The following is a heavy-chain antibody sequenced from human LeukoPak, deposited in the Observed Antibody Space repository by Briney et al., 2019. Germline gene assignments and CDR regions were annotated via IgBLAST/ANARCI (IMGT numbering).Heavy chain of an antibody. CDR2: IYYGGST. J-gene: IGHJ3*02. Sequence: SETLSLTCTVSGGSISSSSYHWGWIRQPPGKGLEWSGTIYYGGSTYYNPSLKSRVTISVDTSKKQFSLKLTSVTAADAAVYYCARLGDYYDSSGYFDAFDIWGQGTMVTVFS. D-gene: IGHD3-22*01. V-gene: IGHV4-39*01. CDR3: ARLGDYYDSSGYFDAFDI. CDR1: GGSISSSSYH.